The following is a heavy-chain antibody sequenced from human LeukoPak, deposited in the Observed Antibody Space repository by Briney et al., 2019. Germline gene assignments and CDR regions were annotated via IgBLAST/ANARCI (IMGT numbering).Heavy chain of an antibody. CDR2: IHYSGST. J-gene: IGHJ6*03. CDR1: GGSISSSSYY. V-gene: IGHV4-39*07. D-gene: IGHD4-17*01. CDR3: AQLTVTTFPNYYYYMDV. Sequence: NPSETLSLTCTVSGGSISSSSYYWGWIRQPPGKGLEWIGSIHYSGSTNYNPSLKSRVTISVDTSKNQFSLKLSSVTAADTAVYYCAQLTVTTFPNYYYYMDVWGKGTTVTVSS.